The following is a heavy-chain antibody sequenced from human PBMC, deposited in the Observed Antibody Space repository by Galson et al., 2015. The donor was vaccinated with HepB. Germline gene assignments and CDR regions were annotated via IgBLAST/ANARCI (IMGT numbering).Heavy chain of an antibody. V-gene: IGHV3-53*01. CDR2: IYSGGST. CDR3: AGAYNWNDGWFDP. Sequence: SLRLSCAASGFTVSSNYMSWVRQAPGKGLEWVPVIYSGGSTYYADSVKGRFTISRDNSKNTLYLQMNSLRAEDTAVYYCAGAYNWNDGWFDPWGQGTLVTVSS. CDR1: GFTVSSNY. J-gene: IGHJ5*02. D-gene: IGHD1-20*01.